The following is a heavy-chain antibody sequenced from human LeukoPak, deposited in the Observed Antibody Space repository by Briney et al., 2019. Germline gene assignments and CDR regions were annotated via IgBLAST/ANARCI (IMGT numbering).Heavy chain of an antibody. CDR2: INPNSGGT. V-gene: IGHV1-2*02. Sequence: ASVKVSCKASGYTFTSYGISWVRQAPGQGLEWMGWINPNSGGTNYAQKFQGRVTMTRDTSISTAYMELSRLRSDDTAVYYCARDWIDGTARPLSVRRDYWGQGTLVTVSS. CDR1: GYTFTSYG. CDR3: ARDWIDGTARPLSVRRDY. D-gene: IGHD6-6*01. J-gene: IGHJ4*02.